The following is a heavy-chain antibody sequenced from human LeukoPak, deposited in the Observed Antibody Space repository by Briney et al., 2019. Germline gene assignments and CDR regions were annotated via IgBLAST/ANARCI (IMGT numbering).Heavy chain of an antibody. CDR2: INHSGST. CDR1: GGSISSYY. D-gene: IGHD5-18*01. CDR3: ARGLPYGYGRQPKYYYYGMDV. J-gene: IGHJ6*02. Sequence: PSETLSLTCTVSGGSISSYYWSWIRQPPGKRLEWIGEINHSGSTNYNPSLKSRVTISVDTSKNQFSLKLSSVTAADTAVYYCARGLPYGYGRQPKYYYYGMDVWGQGTTVTVSS. V-gene: IGHV4-34*01.